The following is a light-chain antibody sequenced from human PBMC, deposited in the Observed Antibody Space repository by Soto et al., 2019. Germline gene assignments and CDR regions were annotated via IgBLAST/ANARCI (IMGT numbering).Light chain of an antibody. CDR3: QQYGSSPFT. Sequence: EIVLTQSPGTLSLSSGGRATRSCTASESVDGGSLAWYQQKPGKAPRLLIYGASRRATGIPDGFSGSGSGRDFTPNISRLEPEDFAVYSCQQYGSSPFTFGGGTKVDIK. V-gene: IGKV3-20*01. CDR2: GAS. J-gene: IGKJ4*01. CDR1: ESVDGGS.